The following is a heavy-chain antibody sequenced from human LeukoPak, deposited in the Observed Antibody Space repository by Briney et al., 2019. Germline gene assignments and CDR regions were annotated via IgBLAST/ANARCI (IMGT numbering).Heavy chain of an antibody. CDR1: GGSFSGYY. Sequence: SETLSLTCAVYGGSFSGYYWSRIRQPPGKGLEWIGEINHSGSTNHNPSLKSRVTISVDTSKNQFSLKLSSVTAADTAVYYCARSRSYYYDSSGYSYWGQGTLVTVSS. CDR2: INHSGST. CDR3: ARSRSYYYDSSGYSY. V-gene: IGHV4-34*01. J-gene: IGHJ4*02. D-gene: IGHD3-22*01.